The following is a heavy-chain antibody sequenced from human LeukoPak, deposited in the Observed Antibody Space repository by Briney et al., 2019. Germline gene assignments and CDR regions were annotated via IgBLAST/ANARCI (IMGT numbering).Heavy chain of an antibody. J-gene: IGHJ5*02. D-gene: IGHD3-16*02. CDR3: ARGLGVVSYDYVWGSYRYSHWFDP. V-gene: IGHV3-7*03. CDR1: GFTFSSYW. Sequence: GGSLRLSSAASGFTFSSYWMNWARQAPGKGLEWVASINHNGNVNYYVDSVKGRFTISRDNAKNSLSLQMNSLRADDTAVYYCARGLGVVSYDYVWGSYRYSHWFDPWGQGTLVTVSS. CDR2: INHNGNVN.